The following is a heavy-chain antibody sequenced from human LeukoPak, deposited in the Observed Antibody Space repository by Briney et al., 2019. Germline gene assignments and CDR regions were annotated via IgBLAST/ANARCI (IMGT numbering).Heavy chain of an antibody. CDR3: ARDRYSYGHSGSNWFDP. J-gene: IGHJ5*02. CDR1: GGTFSSYA. Sequence: SVKVSCKASGGTFSSYAISWVRQAPGQGLEWMGGIIPIFGTANYAQKFQGRVTITAEESTSTAYMELSSLRSEDTAVYYCARDRYSYGHSGSNWFDPWGQGTLVTVSS. V-gene: IGHV1-69*13. CDR2: IIPIFGTA. D-gene: IGHD5-18*01.